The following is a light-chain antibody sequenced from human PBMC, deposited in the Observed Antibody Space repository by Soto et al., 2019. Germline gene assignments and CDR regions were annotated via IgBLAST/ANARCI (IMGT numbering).Light chain of an antibody. CDR1: SPNIETNY. Sequence: QSALTQPPSASGTPGQRVTISCSGSSPNIETNYVYWYQQLPGTAPKVLIYRNNQRPSRVPDRFSASKSGTSASLAISGLRSEDEADYYCAAWDGSLSGWVFGGGTQLTVL. J-gene: IGLJ3*02. CDR3: AAWDGSLSGWV. V-gene: IGLV1-47*01. CDR2: RNN.